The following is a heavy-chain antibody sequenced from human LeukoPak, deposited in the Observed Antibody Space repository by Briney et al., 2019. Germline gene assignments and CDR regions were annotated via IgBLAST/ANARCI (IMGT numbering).Heavy chain of an antibody. J-gene: IGHJ4*02. CDR1: GFTFRSYV. V-gene: IGHV3-23*01. CDR2: ITGDGGGT. Sequence: GGSLRLSCAASGFTFRSYVMSWVRQVPGKGLGWVSAITGDGGGTNYADSVKGRFTISRDNSKNTLYLQMNSLRAEDTAVYYCAKETSSGNFVTIDYWGQGTLVTVSS. CDR3: AKETSSGNFVTIDY. D-gene: IGHD1-26*01.